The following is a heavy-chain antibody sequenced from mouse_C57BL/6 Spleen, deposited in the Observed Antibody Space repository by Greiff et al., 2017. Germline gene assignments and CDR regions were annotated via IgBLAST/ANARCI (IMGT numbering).Heavy chain of an antibody. Sequence: QVQLKESGAELMKPGASVKLSCKATGYTFTGYWIEWVKQRPGHGLEWIGEILPGGGSTNYNEKFKGKATFTADTSSNTAYMQLSSLTTEDSAIYCGARSYDGYYGDMDDWGTGTSVTVSS. J-gene: IGHJ4*01. D-gene: IGHD2-3*01. CDR2: ILPGGGST. CDR3: ARSYDGYYGDMDD. V-gene: IGHV1-9*01. CDR1: GYTFTGYW.